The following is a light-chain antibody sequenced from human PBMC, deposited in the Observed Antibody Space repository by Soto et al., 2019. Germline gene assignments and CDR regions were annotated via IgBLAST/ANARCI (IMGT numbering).Light chain of an antibody. J-gene: IGLJ1*01. CDR1: SSDVGGYNY. CDR2: DVS. V-gene: IGLV2-14*01. CDR3: SSYTSSSTSYV. Sequence: QSALTQPASVSGSPGQSITISCTGTSSDVGGYNYVSWYQQHTGKAPKLMIYDVSNRHSGVSNRFPGSKSGNTASLTISGLQAEDEADYYYSSYTSSSTSYVFGAGTKLTVL.